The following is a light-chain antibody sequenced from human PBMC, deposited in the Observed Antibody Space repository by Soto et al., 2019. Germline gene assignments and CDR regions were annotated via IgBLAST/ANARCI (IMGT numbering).Light chain of an antibody. V-gene: IGKV3-11*01. J-gene: IGKJ4*02. CDR1: QSVSSY. Sequence: EIVLTQSPATLSLSPGDRATLSCRASQSVSSYLAWYQQKPGQAPRLLIYDASNRATGIPARFSGSGSGTDFTLTITTLEHEDFAVYYCQQRSNWPSTVGGGTKVEIK. CDR2: DAS. CDR3: QQRSNWPST.